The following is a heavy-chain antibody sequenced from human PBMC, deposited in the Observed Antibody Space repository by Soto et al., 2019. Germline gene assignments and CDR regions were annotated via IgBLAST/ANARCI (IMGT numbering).Heavy chain of an antibody. CDR3: ARGGMAARQCRDWFDP. V-gene: IGHV4-31*03. D-gene: IGHD6-6*01. J-gene: IGHJ5*02. CDR1: GGSISSGGYY. Sequence: PSETLSLTCTVSGGSISSGGYYWGWIRQHPGKGLEWIGYIYYSESAYYNPPLKSRATISVDTSKNQFSLKLSSVTAADTAVYYCARGGMAARQCRDWFDPWGQGTLVTVSS. CDR2: IYYSESA.